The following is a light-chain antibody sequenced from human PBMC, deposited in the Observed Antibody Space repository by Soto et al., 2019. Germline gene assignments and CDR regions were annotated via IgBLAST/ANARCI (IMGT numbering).Light chain of an antibody. Sequence: ETVMTQSPATLSVSPGERATLSCRASQSVRTKIAWYQQKPGQAPRLLIYGASSRAPGIPARFSGSGSGTEFTLTISSLQSEDSGVYYCQQYNKWPAEITFGQGTRLEI. CDR1: QSVRTK. CDR2: GAS. J-gene: IGKJ5*01. CDR3: QQYNKWPAEIT. V-gene: IGKV3D-15*01.